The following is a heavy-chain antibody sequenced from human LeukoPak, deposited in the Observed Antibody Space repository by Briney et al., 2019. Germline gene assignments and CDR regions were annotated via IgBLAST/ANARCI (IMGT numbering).Heavy chain of an antibody. Sequence: GASVKVSCKASGYTFTSYDINWVRQATGQGLEWMGWTNPNSGNTGYAQKFQGRVTMTRNTSISTAYMELSSLRSEDTAVYYCARASHDYGDYSHFDYWGQGTLVTVSS. D-gene: IGHD4-17*01. CDR3: ARASHDYGDYSHFDY. V-gene: IGHV1-8*01. CDR1: GYTFTSYD. CDR2: TNPNSGNT. J-gene: IGHJ4*02.